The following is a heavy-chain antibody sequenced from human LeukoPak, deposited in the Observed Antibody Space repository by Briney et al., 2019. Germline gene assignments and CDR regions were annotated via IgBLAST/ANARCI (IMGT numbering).Heavy chain of an antibody. CDR3: AIDRFIGRIVVVITTPFDY. Sequence: SVKVSCTSSGGTFSSYAIGFVRQPPGQGLGWEGGAIPSFGTANYAQKFQGRVTITADESTSTAYMEVVSLRSEDTGVYYCAIDRFIGRIVVVITTPFDYWGQGTLVTLSS. V-gene: IGHV1-69*13. J-gene: IGHJ4*02. D-gene: IGHD3-22*01. CDR2: AIPSFGTA. CDR1: GGTFSSYA.